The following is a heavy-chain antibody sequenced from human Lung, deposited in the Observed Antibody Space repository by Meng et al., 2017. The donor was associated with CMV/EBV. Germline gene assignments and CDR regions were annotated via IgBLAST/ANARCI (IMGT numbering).Heavy chain of an antibody. CDR3: VQTFGENLDYFDY. D-gene: IGHD3-10*01. Sequence: GESLKISCAASGFTFSSYWMTWVRRSPGRGLEWVANIDQDGTEVVYVDSVKGRFSISRDNAKNALHLQMDRLGVEDTAVYYCVQTFGENLDYFDYWGQGTLVTVSS. V-gene: IGHV3-7*01. CDR1: GFTFSSYW. J-gene: IGHJ4*02. CDR2: IDQDGTEV.